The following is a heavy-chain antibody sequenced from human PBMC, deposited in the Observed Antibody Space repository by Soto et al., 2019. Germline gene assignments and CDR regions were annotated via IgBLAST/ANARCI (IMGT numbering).Heavy chain of an antibody. CDR2: ISSSSSYI. Sequence: EVQLVESGGGLVKPGGSLRLSCAASGFTFSSYSMNWVRQAPGKGLEWVSSISSSSSYIYYADSVKGRFTISRDNAKNSLYLQMNSLRAEDTAVYCCARDKRSSGWYEDYWGQGTLVTVSS. J-gene: IGHJ4*02. D-gene: IGHD6-19*01. CDR3: ARDKRSSGWYEDY. V-gene: IGHV3-21*01. CDR1: GFTFSSYS.